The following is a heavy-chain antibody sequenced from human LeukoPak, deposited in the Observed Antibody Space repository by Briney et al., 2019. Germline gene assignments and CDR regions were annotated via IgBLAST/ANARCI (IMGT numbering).Heavy chain of an antibody. V-gene: IGHV3-7*01. J-gene: IGHJ4*02. CDR1: GFTFSSYA. CDR3: ARDTYYYDSSGYAFDY. Sequence: GGSLRVSCAASGFTFSSYAMSWVRQAPGNGLEWVANIKQDGSEKYYVDSVKGRFTISRDNAKNSLYLQMNSLRAEDTAVYYCARDTYYYDSSGYAFDYWGQGTLVTVSS. CDR2: IKQDGSEK. D-gene: IGHD3-22*01.